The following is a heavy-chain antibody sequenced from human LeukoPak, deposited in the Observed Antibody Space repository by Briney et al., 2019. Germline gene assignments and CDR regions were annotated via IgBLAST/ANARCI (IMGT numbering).Heavy chain of an antibody. CDR1: GDSISSSSYY. J-gene: IGHJ4*02. Sequence: PSETLSLTCTVSGDSISSSSYYWGCIRQPPGKGLEWIGTIYYSGSTYYNPSLKSRVTISVDTSKNQFSLKVSSVTAADTAVYYCARRHHRGYSYGQPFDYWGQGTLVTVSS. D-gene: IGHD5-18*01. CDR2: IYYSGST. V-gene: IGHV4-39*01. CDR3: ARRHHRGYSYGQPFDY.